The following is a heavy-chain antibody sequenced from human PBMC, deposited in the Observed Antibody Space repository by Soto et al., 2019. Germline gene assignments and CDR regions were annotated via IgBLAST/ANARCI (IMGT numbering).Heavy chain of an antibody. D-gene: IGHD1-26*01. J-gene: IGHJ3*01. Sequence: QVQLQQSGPGLVNPSGTLSLTCVVSGASLSTSNWRSWVRQPPGKGLEWIGEIYHSGSTTYSPSLKSRVSMSVDKSRNQFSLRLTTVTAADTAIYYCARGPRSGSYSVDGFDVWGQGTVVTVSS. CDR3: ARGPRSGSYSVDGFDV. CDR2: IYHSGST. V-gene: IGHV4-4*02. CDR1: GASLSTSNW.